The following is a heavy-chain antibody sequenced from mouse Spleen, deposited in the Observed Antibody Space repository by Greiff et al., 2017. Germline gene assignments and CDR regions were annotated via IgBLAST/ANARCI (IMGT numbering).Heavy chain of an antibody. CDR2: ISTYYGDA. CDR3: ARRYGNYDGAMDY. Sequence: QVQLQQPGAELVRPGVSVKISCKGSGYTFTDYAMHWVKQSHAKSLEWIGVISTYYGDASYNQKFKGKATMTVDKSSSTAYMELARLTSEDSAIYYCARRYGNYDGAMDYWGQGTSVTVSS. D-gene: IGHD2-1*01. CDR1: GYTFTDYA. J-gene: IGHJ4*01. V-gene: IGHV1S137*01.